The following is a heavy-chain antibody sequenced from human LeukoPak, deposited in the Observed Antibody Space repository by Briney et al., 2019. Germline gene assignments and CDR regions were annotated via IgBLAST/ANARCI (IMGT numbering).Heavy chain of an antibody. J-gene: IGHJ4*02. Sequence: PSETLSLTCAVCGGSFSGYYWSWIRQPPGKGLEWIGEINHSGSTNYNPSLKSRVTISVDTSKNQFSLKLSSVTAADTAVYYCASPPTRYSSSWFLYWGQGTLVTVSS. CDR2: INHSGST. CDR3: ASPPTRYSSSWFLY. CDR1: GGSFSGYY. V-gene: IGHV4-34*01. D-gene: IGHD6-13*01.